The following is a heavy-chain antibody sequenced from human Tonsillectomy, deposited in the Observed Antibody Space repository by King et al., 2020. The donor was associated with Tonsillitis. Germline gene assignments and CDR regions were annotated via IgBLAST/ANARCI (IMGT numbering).Heavy chain of an antibody. J-gene: IGHJ4*02. D-gene: IGHD2-8*02. V-gene: IGHV1-2*06. CDR2: INPDSGAA. Sequence: VQLVESGADVKKPGASVRVSCRASGYSFTEYSIHWVRQAPGQGLDWMGRINPDSGAADYALRFEDRVTMTTDTSSRTTYLELSRLRSDDTATYFCARDTGGWRSFDYWGQGTLVTVSS. CDR1: GYSFTEYS. CDR3: ARDTGGWRSFDY.